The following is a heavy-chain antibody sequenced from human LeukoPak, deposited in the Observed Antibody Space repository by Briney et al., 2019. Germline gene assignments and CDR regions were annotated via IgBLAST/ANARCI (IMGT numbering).Heavy chain of an antibody. Sequence: KSSETLSLTCTVSGGSITGSHWSWLRQSAGKGLEWIGRIYSSGTTNYNPSLKSRVTMSLDTSENQFSLRLSSVTAADTAVYYCARGAYSFDFWGQGALVTVSS. CDR2: IYSSGTT. CDR1: GGSITGSH. CDR3: ARGAYSFDF. J-gene: IGHJ4*02. V-gene: IGHV4-4*07.